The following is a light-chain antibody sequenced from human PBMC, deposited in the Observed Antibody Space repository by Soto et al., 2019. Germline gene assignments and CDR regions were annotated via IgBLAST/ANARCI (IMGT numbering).Light chain of an antibody. CDR1: QSVSSSY. J-gene: IGKJ2*01. Sequence: EIVLTQSPGTLSLSPGERATLSCRASQSVSSSYLAWYQQKPGQAPRLLIYGASSRATCIPDRFSGSGSGTDFTITISRLEPEDFAVYYCQQYGSSPLYTFGQGTKLEIK. CDR3: QQYGSSPLYT. CDR2: GAS. V-gene: IGKV3-20*01.